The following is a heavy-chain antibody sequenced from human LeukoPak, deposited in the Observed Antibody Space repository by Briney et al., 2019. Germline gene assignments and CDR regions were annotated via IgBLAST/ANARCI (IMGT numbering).Heavy chain of an antibody. CDR2: INHSGST. Sequence: SETLSLTCAVYGGSFSGYYWSWLRQPPGKGLEWIGEINHSGSTNYNPSLKSRVTISVDTSKNQFSLKLSSVTAADTAVYYCARGRRAAARLGYFDYWGQGTLVTVSS. D-gene: IGHD6-6*01. CDR1: GGSFSGYY. CDR3: ARGRRAAARLGYFDY. J-gene: IGHJ4*02. V-gene: IGHV4-34*01.